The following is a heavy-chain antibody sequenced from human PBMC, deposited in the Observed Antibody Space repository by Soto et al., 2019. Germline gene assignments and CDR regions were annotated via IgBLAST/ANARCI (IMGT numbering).Heavy chain of an antibody. CDR2: ISYDESNK. CDR1: GFTFPNYG. Sequence: QVQLVESGGGVVQPGRSLRLSCAASGFTFPNYGMHWVRQAPGKGLEWVAVISYDESNKNYADSVKGRLTSSRDNSKNTLFLQMNSLRAEDTAVYYCAKDGNPPTYWGWFDYWGQGTLVTVSS. CDR3: AKDGNPPTYWGWFDY. V-gene: IGHV3-30*18. J-gene: IGHJ4*02. D-gene: IGHD7-27*01.